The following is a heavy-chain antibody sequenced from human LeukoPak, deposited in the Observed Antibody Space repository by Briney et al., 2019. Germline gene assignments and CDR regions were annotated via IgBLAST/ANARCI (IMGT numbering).Heavy chain of an antibody. V-gene: IGHV4-59*08. J-gene: IGHJ4*02. D-gene: IGHD6-13*01. CDR2: IYYSGST. CDR1: GGSISSYY. Sequence: SETLSLTCTVSGGSISSYYWSWIRQPPGKGLEWIGYIYYSGSTNYNPSLKSRVTISVDTSKNQFSLKLSSVTAADTAVYYCAGHVKYWYSRSWFGDYYFDYWGQGTLVTVSS. CDR3: AGHVKYWYSRSWFGDYYFDY.